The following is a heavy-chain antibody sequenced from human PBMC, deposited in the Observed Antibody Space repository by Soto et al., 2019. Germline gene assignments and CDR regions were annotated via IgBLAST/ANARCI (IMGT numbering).Heavy chain of an antibody. CDR1: GGSISSGDYY. CDR2: IYYSGST. D-gene: IGHD1-26*01. CDR3: ARGLISGSHYSGGWYYFDS. J-gene: IGHJ4*02. V-gene: IGHV4-30-4*01. Sequence: PSETLSLTCTVSGGSISSGDYYWSWIRQPPGKGLEWIGYIYYSGSTYYKPSLKSRVTISVDTSKNQFSLKLSSVTAADTAVYYCARGLISGSHYSGGWYYFDSWGQGTQVTVSS.